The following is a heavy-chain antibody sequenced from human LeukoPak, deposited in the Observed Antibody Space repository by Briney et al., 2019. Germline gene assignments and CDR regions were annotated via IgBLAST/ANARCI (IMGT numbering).Heavy chain of an antibody. D-gene: IGHD1-14*01. Sequence: SETLSLTCTVSGGSISSSSYYWGWIRQPPGKWLEWIGSIYYSGSTYYNPSLKSRVTISVDTSKNQLSLKLSSVTAADTAVYYCARQPLRGPVSGEDYWGQGTLVTVSS. CDR1: GGSISSSSYY. V-gene: IGHV4-39*01. CDR2: IYYSGST. J-gene: IGHJ4*02. CDR3: ARQPLRGPVSGEDY.